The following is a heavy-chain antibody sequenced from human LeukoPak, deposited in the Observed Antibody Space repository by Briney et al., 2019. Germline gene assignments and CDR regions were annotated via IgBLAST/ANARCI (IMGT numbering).Heavy chain of an antibody. CDR1: GFTFSSYA. CDR3: ARTLRGGDWYLDY. J-gene: IGHJ4*02. CDR2: ISASGGST. D-gene: IGHD2-21*02. Sequence: PGGSLRLSCAASGFTFSSYAMSWVRQTPEKGLEWVSTISASGGSTYYADSVKGLFTISRDNSKNTLYLQMNSLRAEDTAVYHCARTLRGGDWYLDYWGQGTLVTVSS. V-gene: IGHV3-23*01.